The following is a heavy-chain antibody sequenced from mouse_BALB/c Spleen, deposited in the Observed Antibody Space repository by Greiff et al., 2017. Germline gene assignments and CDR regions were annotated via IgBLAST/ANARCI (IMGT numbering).Heavy chain of an antibody. Sequence: VQRVESGPGLVAPSQSLSITCTVSGFSLTSYGVHWVRQPPGKGLEWLGVIWAGGSTNYNSALMSRLSISKDNSKSQVFLKMNSLQTDDTAMYYWATPTTATLAYWGQGTLVTVSA. CDR1: GFSLTSYG. V-gene: IGHV2-9*02. CDR2: IWAGGST. D-gene: IGHD1-2*01. CDR3: ATPTTATLAY. J-gene: IGHJ3*01.